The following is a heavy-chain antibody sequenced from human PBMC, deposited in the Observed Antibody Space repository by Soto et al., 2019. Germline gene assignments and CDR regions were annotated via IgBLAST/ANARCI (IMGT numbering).Heavy chain of an antibody. V-gene: IGHV3-7*03. CDR1: GFTFSSYW. D-gene: IGHD2-2*02. CDR2: IKYDGSEK. J-gene: IGHJ6*02. Sequence: GGSLRLSCAASGFTFSSYWMSWVRQATGRGLEWMANIKYDGSEKYYVDSVKGRRTISRDNAKNSLYLQMNSLRAEDTAVYYWAIQGYCSSTSCYKGPNYYYYGMDVWAQGTTDTVS. CDR3: AIQGYCSSTSCYKGPNYYYYGMDV.